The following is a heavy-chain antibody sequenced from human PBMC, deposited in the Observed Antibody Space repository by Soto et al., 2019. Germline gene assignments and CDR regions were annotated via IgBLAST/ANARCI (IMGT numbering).Heavy chain of an antibody. V-gene: IGHV4-34*01. CDR3: ARAKYCSGGSCYYYFDY. CDR1: GGSFSGYY. J-gene: IGHJ4*02. Sequence: SETLSLTCAVYGGSFSGYYWSWIRQPPGKGLEWIGEINHSGSTNYNPSLKSRVTISVDTSKNHFSLKLSSVTAADTAVYYCARAKYCSGGSCYYYFDYWGQGTLVTVSS. D-gene: IGHD2-15*01. CDR2: INHSGST.